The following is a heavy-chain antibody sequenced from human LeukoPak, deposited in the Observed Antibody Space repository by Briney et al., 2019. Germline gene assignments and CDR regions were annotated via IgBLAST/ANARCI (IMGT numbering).Heavy chain of an antibody. CDR1: GFTFTSSA. V-gene: IGHV1-58*02. CDR2: IVVGSGNT. CDR3: ARDLNWLLFDY. D-gene: IGHD3-9*01. Sequence: ASVKVSCKASGFTFTSSAMQWVRQARGQRLEWIGWIVVGSGNTNYAQKFQERVTITRDMSTSTAYMELSSLRAEDTAVYYCARDLNWLLFDYWGQGTLVTVSS. J-gene: IGHJ4*02.